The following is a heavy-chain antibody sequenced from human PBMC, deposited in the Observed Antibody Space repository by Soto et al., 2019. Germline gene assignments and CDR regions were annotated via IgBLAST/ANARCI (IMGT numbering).Heavy chain of an antibody. CDR2: ISAYNGNT. Sequence: QVQLVQSGAEVKKPGASVKVSCKASGYTLTSYGISWVRQAPGQGLEWMGWISAYNGNTQYAQKLQGRVTMTTDTSTRTAYMELRSLRSDDTAVYYCARDNSGDFWCGYSHYYFDYWGQGTLVTVSS. J-gene: IGHJ4*02. D-gene: IGHD3-3*01. CDR3: ARDNSGDFWCGYSHYYFDY. V-gene: IGHV1-18*01. CDR1: GYTLTSYG.